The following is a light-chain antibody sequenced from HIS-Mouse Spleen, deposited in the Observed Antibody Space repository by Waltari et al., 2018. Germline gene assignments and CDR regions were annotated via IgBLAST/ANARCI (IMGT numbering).Light chain of an antibody. V-gene: IGLV2-23*03. J-gene: IGLJ2*01. CDR1: SSYVGSYNL. CDR3: CSYAGSSTFEV. Sequence: QSALTQPASVSGSPGQSITIPCTGTSSYVGSYNLVSWYQQHPGKAPKLMIYEGSKRPSGVSNRFSGSKSGNTASLTISGLQAEDEADYYCCSYAGSSTFEVFGGGTKLTVL. CDR2: EGS.